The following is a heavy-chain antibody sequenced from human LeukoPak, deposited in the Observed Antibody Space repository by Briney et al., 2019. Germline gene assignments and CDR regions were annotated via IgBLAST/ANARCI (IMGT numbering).Heavy chain of an antibody. CDR1: GGSFSGYY. D-gene: IGHD6-19*01. CDR3: ASSSGRGAFDI. V-gene: IGHV4-34*01. Sequence: SETLSLTCAVYGGSFSGYYWSWIRQPPGEGRELIGEIKDSGITNYNPSLKSRVTISVDTSKYPFSLKLSSVTAADTAVYYCASSSGRGAFDIWGQGTMVTVSS. J-gene: IGHJ3*02. CDR2: IKDSGIT.